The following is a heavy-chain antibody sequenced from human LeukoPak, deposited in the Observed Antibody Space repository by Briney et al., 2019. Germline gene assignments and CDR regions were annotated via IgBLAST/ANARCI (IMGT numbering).Heavy chain of an antibody. CDR3: AKGPTPIAASID. CDR1: GFTFSNYA. D-gene: IGHD6-6*01. J-gene: IGHJ4*02. V-gene: IGHV3-23*01. CDR2: ISGSGDST. Sequence: PGGSLRLSCAASGFTFSNYAMSWVRQAPGKGLEWVSAISGSGDSTYYGDSVKGRFTISRDNSKNTLYLQVNSLRAEDTAVYYCAKGPTPIAASIDWGQGTLVTVSS.